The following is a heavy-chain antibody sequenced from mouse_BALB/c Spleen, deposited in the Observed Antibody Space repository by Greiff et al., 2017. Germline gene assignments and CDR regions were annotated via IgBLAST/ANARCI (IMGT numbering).Heavy chain of an antibody. D-gene: IGHD2-1*01. Sequence: EVKLMESGAELVKPGASVKLSCTASGFNIKDTYMHWVKQRPEQGLEWIGRIDPANGNTKYDPKFQGKATITADTSSNTAYLQLSSLTSEDTAVYYCAAYGNYNYYAMDYWGQGTSVTVSS. V-gene: IGHV14-3*02. CDR3: AAYGNYNYYAMDY. CDR2: IDPANGNT. J-gene: IGHJ4*01. CDR1: GFNIKDTY.